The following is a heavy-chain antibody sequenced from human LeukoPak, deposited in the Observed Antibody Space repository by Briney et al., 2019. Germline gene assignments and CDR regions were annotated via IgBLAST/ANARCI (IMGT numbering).Heavy chain of an antibody. Sequence: SKTLSLTCTVSGCSISSSSYYWGWIRQPPGKGLEWIGSIYYSGSTYYNPSLKSRVTISVDTSKNQSSLKLSSVTAADTAVYYCTRKSGYCSSTSCYTEWFDPWGQGTLVTVSS. V-gene: IGHV4-39*01. D-gene: IGHD2-2*02. J-gene: IGHJ5*02. CDR1: GCSISSSSYY. CDR3: TRKSGYCSSTSCYTEWFDP. CDR2: IYYSGST.